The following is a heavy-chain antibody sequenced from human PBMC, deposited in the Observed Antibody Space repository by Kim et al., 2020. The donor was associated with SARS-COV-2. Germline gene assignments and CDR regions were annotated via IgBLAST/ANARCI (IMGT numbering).Heavy chain of an antibody. D-gene: IGHD2-8*02. V-gene: IGHV4-31*03. CDR3: VREGGGVVYAPFTDAFDI. J-gene: IGHJ3*02. CDR1: GGSISSGGYY. CDR2: IYYSGST. Sequence: SVTLSLTCTVSGGSISSGGYYWSWIRQHPGKGLEWIGYIYYSGSTYYNPSLKSRVTISVDTSKNQFSLKLSSVTAADTAVYYCVREGGGVVYAPFTDAFDIWGQGTMVTVSS.